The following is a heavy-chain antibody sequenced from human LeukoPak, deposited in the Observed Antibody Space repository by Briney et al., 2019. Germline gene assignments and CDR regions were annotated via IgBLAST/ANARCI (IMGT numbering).Heavy chain of an antibody. D-gene: IGHD6-19*01. CDR1: GFTFSSYE. V-gene: IGHV4-34*01. Sequence: GSLRLSCAASGFTFSSYEMNWVRQPPGKGLEWIGEINHSGSTNYNPSLKSRVTISVDTSKNQFSLKLSSVTAADTAVYYCARGKTSGWYRASIYWGQGTLVTVSS. CDR2: INHSGST. J-gene: IGHJ4*02. CDR3: ARGKTSGWYRASIY.